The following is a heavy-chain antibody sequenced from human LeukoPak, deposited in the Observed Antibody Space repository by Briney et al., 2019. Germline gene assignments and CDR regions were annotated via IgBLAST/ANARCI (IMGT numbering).Heavy chain of an antibody. D-gene: IGHD3-22*01. V-gene: IGHV4-39*01. J-gene: IGHJ4*02. CDR2: IYYSGST. CDR1: GGSISSSSYY. CDR3: ARPYYYDSSGYIFDY. Sequence: PSETLSLTCTVSGGSISSSSYYWGWLRQPPGKGLEWIGSIYYSGSTYYNPSLKSRVTISVDTSKNQFSLKLSSVTAADTAVYYCARPYYYDSSGYIFDYWGQGTLVTVSS.